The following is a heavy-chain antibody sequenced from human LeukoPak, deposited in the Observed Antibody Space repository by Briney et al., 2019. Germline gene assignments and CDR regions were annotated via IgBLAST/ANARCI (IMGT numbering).Heavy chain of an antibody. V-gene: IGHV3-66*01. CDR2: MYSGGST. J-gene: IGHJ6*03. Sequence: GGSLRLSCAASGFTVGSNYMSWVRQAPGRGLEWVSVMYSGGSTYYADSVKGRFTISRDNSKNTLYLQMNSLRAEDTAVYYCAKEGAVSSKSITLIRGTRKYYYYMDVWGKGTTVTISS. CDR3: AKEGAVSSKSITLIRGTRKYYYYMDV. D-gene: IGHD3-10*01. CDR1: GFTVGSNY.